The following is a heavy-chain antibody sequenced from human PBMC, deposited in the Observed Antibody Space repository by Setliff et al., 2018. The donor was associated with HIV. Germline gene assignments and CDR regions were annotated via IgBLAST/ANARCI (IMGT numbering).Heavy chain of an antibody. J-gene: IGHJ1*01. CDR2: IISIFGTE. D-gene: IGHD2-21*02. CDR3: ARDQGEVTRACWH. Sequence: GASVKVSCKASGGTFRGYAISWVRQAPGQGLEWMGGIISIFGTENYAQKFQGRVTITEDESTNTAYMELGSLTSDDTAVYYCARDQGEVTRACWHWGQDTLVTVSS. CDR1: GGTFRGYA. V-gene: IGHV1-69*13.